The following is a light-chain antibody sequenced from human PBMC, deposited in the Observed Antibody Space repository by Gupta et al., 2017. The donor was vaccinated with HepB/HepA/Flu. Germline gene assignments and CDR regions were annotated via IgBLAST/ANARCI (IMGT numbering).Light chain of an antibody. J-gene: IGLJ7*01. V-gene: IGLV1-51*01. Sequence: QSVLTQPPSVSAAPGQKVTISCSGSRSNIGNNSVSWYQQLPGTAPKLLIYDNNKRTSGIPDRFSGSKSGTTATLGITGLQTGEEADYYCGPWDSSRSEDVFGGGTKLTVL. CDR2: DNN. CDR3: GPWDSSRSEDV. CDR1: RSNIGNNS.